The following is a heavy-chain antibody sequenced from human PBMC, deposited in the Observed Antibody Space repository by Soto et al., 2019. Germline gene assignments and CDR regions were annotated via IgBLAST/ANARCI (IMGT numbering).Heavy chain of an antibody. V-gene: IGHV3-7*01. J-gene: IGHJ3*02. CDR1: GFTFTNYW. Sequence: GGSLRLSCAASGFTFTNYWMTWVRQAPGKGLEWVANIKQDGTEKSYVDSVKGRFTISRDNPKNSLYLQMNSLRAEDTAVYYCARDMTLFGVTIAFDMWGQGTMVTVSS. CDR2: IKQDGTEK. CDR3: ARDMTLFGVTIAFDM. D-gene: IGHD3-3*01.